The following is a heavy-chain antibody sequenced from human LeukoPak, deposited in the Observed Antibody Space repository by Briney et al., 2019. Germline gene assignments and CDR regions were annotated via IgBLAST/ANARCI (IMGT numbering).Heavy chain of an antibody. Sequence: ASVKVSCKASGYTFTSYYMHWVRQAPGQGLEWMGIINPSGGSTSYAQKFQGRVTMTRDTSTSTVYMELSSLRSEDTAVYYCARDPVEGAHTGGFDYWGQGTLVTVSS. J-gene: IGHJ4*02. CDR3: ARDPVEGAHTGGFDY. D-gene: IGHD1-26*01. CDR1: GYTFTSYY. V-gene: IGHV1-46*01. CDR2: INPSGGST.